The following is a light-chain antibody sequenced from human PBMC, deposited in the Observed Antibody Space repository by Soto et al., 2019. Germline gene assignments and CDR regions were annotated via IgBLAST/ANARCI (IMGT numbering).Light chain of an antibody. CDR1: INDIGSYDY. CDR3: TSFARGISIL. J-gene: IGLJ2*01. V-gene: IGLV2-14*01. CDR2: EVS. Sequence: QSALTQPASVSGSPGQWITISCTGSINDIGSYDYVSWYQQHPGTAPKLIISEVSNRPSGVSNRFSGSKSGNAASLTISGLQAEDEADYYCTSFARGISILFGGGTKLTVL.